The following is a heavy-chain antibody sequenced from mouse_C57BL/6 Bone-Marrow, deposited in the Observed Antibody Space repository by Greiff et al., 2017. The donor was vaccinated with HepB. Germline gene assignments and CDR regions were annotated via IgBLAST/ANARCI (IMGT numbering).Heavy chain of an antibody. Sequence: VKVVQSGPGLVAPPQSLSITCTVSGFSLTSYGVSWVRQPPGKGLEWLGGIWGDGSTNYHSALISRLSISKDNSKSQVFLKLNRLQTDDKATCYCGKPQGYAMDYWGQGTSVTVSS. CDR3: GKPQGYAMDY. CDR1: GFSLTSYG. V-gene: IGHV2-3*01. J-gene: IGHJ4*01. CDR2: IWGDGST.